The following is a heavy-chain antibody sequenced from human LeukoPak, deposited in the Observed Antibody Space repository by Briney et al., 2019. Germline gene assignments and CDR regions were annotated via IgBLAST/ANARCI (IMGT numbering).Heavy chain of an antibody. V-gene: IGHV1-3*03. J-gene: IGHJ3*02. D-gene: IGHD1-26*01. CDR2: INSGNGNT. CDR3: ARVGATTWDAFDI. Sequence: GASVKVSCKASGYTFTGYYMHWVRQAPGQRLEWMGWINSGNGNTKYSQEFQGRVTIPRDTSASTAYMELSSLRSEDMAVYYCARVGATTWDAFDIWGQGTMVTVSS. CDR1: GYTFTGYY.